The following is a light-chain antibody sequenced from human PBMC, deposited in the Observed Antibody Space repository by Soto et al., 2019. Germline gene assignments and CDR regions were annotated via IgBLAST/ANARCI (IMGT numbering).Light chain of an antibody. CDR3: QHYNHWPLT. CDR1: QSVSSN. V-gene: IGKV3-15*01. J-gene: IGKJ4*01. Sequence: EIVMTQSPATLSVSPGERATLSCRASQSVSSNLAWYQQKPGQAPRLLIYGASTRATGIPARFSGSASGTEFTLTISSLQSEDFVVYYCQHYNHWPLTFGGGTKVEI. CDR2: GAS.